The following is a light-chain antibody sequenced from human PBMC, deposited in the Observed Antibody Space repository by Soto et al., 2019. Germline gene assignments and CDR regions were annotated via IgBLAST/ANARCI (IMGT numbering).Light chain of an antibody. V-gene: IGKV3-20*01. J-gene: IGKJ2*01. Sequence: EIVLTQSPGTLSLSPGESATLSCRASQSVSANYLAWYQQKPGQAPRLLIYGASSRATGIPDRFSGIGSETDFTLTISRLEPEDFAVYYCQQYGSAPFTFGQGTKLEIK. CDR1: QSVSANY. CDR3: QQYGSAPFT. CDR2: GAS.